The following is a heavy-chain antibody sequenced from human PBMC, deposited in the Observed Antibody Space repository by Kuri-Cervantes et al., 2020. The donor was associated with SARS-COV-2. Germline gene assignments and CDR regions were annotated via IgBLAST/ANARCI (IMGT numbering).Heavy chain of an antibody. V-gene: IGHV1-18*01. Sequence: ASVKVSCKASGYTFTSYGISWVRQAPGQGLEWMGWISAYNGNTNYAQKLQGRVTMTTDTSTSTAYMELRSPRSDDTAVYYCARGLDSGSYLSPWGADYWGQGTLVTVSS. CDR2: ISAYNGNT. J-gene: IGHJ4*02. D-gene: IGHD1-26*01. CDR3: ARGLDSGSYLSPWGADY. CDR1: GYTFTSYG.